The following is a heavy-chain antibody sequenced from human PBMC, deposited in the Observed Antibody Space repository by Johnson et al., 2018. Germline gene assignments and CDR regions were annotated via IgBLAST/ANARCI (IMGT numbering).Heavy chain of an antibody. CDR1: GGSFSFYY. V-gene: IGHV4-59*13. J-gene: IGHJ6*02. Sequence: QVQLQQWDPRLVKPSETLSLTCAVSGGSFSFYYWSWIRQPPGKGLEWIGYIDDTEYPNYNPSLKGRVPMSVDKPKNLFSLKLSSVTASDTAVYYCPRLKLLNYYYYAMDVWGQGTTVTVSS. D-gene: IGHD2-21*01. CDR2: IDDTEYP. CDR3: PRLKLLNYYYYAMDV.